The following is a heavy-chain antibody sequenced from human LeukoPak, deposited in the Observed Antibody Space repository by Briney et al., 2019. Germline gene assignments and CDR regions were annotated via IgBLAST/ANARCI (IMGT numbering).Heavy chain of an antibody. CDR2: IKQDGSEK. D-gene: IGHD6-19*01. CDR3: ARGSEQWLSLYFDY. V-gene: IGHV3-7*01. CDR1: GFTFSSYW. J-gene: IGHJ4*02. Sequence: GGSLRLSCAASGFTFSSYWMSWVRQAPGKGREGVANIKQDGSEKYYVDSVKGRFTISRDNAKNSLYLQMNSLRAEDTAVYYCARGSEQWLSLYFDYWGQGTLVTVSS.